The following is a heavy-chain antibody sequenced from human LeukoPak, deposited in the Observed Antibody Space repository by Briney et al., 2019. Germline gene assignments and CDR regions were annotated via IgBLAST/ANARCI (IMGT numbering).Heavy chain of an antibody. CDR3: ARALGSYYYGSGSYDWFDP. D-gene: IGHD3-10*01. J-gene: IGHJ5*02. CDR2: IYYSGST. CDR1: GGPISSGGYY. V-gene: IGHV4-31*03. Sequence: SETLSLTCTVSGGPISSGGYYWSWIRQHPGQGLEWIGYIYYSGSTYYNPSLKSRVTISVDTSKNQFSLKLSSVTAADTAVYYCARALGSYYYGSGSYDWFDPWGQGTLVTVSS.